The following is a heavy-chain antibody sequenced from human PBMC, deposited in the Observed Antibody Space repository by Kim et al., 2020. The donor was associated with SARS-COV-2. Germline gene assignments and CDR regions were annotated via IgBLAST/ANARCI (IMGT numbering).Heavy chain of an antibody. CDR2: IKSKTDGGTT. Sequence: GGSLRLSCAASGFTFSNAWMSWVRQAPGKGLEWVGRIKSKTDGGTTDYAAPVKGRFTISRDDSKNTLYLQMNSLKTEDTAVYYCTTDHIPTPSSWSFDYWGQGTLVTVSS. CDR3: TTDHIPTPSSWSFDY. J-gene: IGHJ4*02. D-gene: IGHD6-13*01. CDR1: GFTFSNAW. V-gene: IGHV3-15*01.